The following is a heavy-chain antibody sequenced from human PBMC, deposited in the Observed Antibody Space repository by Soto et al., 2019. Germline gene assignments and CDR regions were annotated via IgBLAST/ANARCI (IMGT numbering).Heavy chain of an antibody. Sequence: GESLKISCKGSGYKFATYWIAWVRQMPGRGLEWMGIIYPGDSETIYSSSFRGHVTISADKSLNTAYLQWDSLTASDSAIYYCARGFTGSAGRFDPWGQGTVVTVSS. CDR1: GYKFATYW. CDR3: ARGFTGSAGRFDP. J-gene: IGHJ5*02. CDR2: IYPGDSET. D-gene: IGHD6-25*01. V-gene: IGHV5-51*01.